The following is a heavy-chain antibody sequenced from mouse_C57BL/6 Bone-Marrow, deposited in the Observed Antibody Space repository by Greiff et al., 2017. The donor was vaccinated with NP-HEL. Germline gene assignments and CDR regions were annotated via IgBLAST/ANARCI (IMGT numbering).Heavy chain of an antibody. D-gene: IGHD1-1*01. V-gene: IGHV8-12*01. CDR2: IYWDDDK. CDR1: GFSLSTSGMG. Sequence: QVTLKESGPGILQSSQTLSLTCSFSGFSLSTSGMGVSWIRQPSGKGLEWLAHIYWDDDKRYNPSLKGRLTISKDTSSNQVFLKITSVDTADTATYYCARRAGYGSSFYAMDYWGQGTSVTVSS. J-gene: IGHJ4*01. CDR3: ARRAGYGSSFYAMDY.